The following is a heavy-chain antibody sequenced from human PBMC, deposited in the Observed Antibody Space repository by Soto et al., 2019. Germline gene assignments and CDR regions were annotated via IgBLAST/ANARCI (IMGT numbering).Heavy chain of an antibody. D-gene: IGHD6-13*01. CDR2: ISAST. Sequence: EMQLLESGGGLVQAGGSLRLSCAASGFTVSSYPLNWFRQAPGKGLECVSGISASTYYADSVKGRFTISRDTPKNTLYLQMNSLRAEDTDIYFCAIRMYSTRWYYLDYWGQGTLVTVSS. J-gene: IGHJ4*02. CDR3: AIRMYSTRWYYLDY. V-gene: IGHV3-23*01. CDR1: GFTVSSYP.